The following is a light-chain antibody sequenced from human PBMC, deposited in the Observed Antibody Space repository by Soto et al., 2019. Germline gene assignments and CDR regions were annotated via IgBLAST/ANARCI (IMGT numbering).Light chain of an antibody. V-gene: IGKV3-20*01. CDR2: GAS. CDR1: QSVSSSY. J-gene: IGKJ1*01. CDR3: QQYGVSPRT. Sequence: EILLTQSPDTLSSSPGESATVSCRASQSVSSSYLAWYQKKPGQPPRLLIYGASSRATGVPGRFSGSGSGTEFTLTITSLEPDDFAVYYCQQYGVSPRTFGQGTQVEIK.